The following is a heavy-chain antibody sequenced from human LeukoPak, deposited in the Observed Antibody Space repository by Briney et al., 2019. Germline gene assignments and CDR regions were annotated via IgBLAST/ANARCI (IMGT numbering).Heavy chain of an antibody. CDR2: INPNSGDT. CDR1: GYTFTGYY. V-gene: IGHV1-2*02. CDR3: ARVMGLHAFDI. Sequence: ASVKVSCKASGYTFTGYYMHWVRQAPGQGLEWMGWINPNSGDTNYAQKFQGRVTMTRDTSISTAYMELSRLRSDDTAVYYCARVMGLHAFDIWGQGTMVTVSS. J-gene: IGHJ3*02.